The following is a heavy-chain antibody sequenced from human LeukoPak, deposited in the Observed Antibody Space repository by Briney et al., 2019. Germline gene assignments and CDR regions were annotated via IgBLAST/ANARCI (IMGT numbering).Heavy chain of an antibody. Sequence: GGSLRLSCAASGFTVSSNYMSWVRQASGKGLEWVGRIRSKANNYATAYAASVEGRFTISRDDSKSTAYLQMNSLKTEDTAVYYCTRLTGADVFDIWGQGTMVTVSS. D-gene: IGHD3-10*01. V-gene: IGHV3-73*01. CDR1: GFTVSSNY. CDR3: TRLTGADVFDI. J-gene: IGHJ3*02. CDR2: IRSKANNYAT.